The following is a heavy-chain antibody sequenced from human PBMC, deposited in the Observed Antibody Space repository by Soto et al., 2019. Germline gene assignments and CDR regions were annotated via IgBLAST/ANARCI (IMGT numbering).Heavy chain of an antibody. CDR2: ISGYGCKR. V-gene: IGHV1-18*01. CDR1: GYTFNTFG. D-gene: IGHD3-3*01. CDR3: AREWGNIFGVTDF. J-gene: IGHJ4*02. Sequence: IQLMQSAGEVKRPGASVKVSCKASGYTFNTFGITWVRQAPGQGLEWMGCISGYGCKRVSSRKLQGRITMTAAPSTSTSYMELRHLTSDDTAVYYCAREWGNIFGVTDFWGQGTLVSVSS.